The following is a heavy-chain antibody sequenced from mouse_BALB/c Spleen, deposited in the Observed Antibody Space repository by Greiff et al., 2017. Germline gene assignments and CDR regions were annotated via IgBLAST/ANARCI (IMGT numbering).Heavy chain of an antibody. CDR3: VRESFGSTYYAMDY. CDR1: GFSLTSYD. CDR2: IWTGGGT. D-gene: IGHD1-1*01. J-gene: IGHJ4*01. Sequence: QVQLQQSGPGLVAPSQSLSITCTVSGFSLTSYDISWIRQPPGKGLEWLGVIWTGGGTNYNSAFMSRLSISKDNSKSQVFLKMNSLQTDDTAIYYCVRESFGSTYYAMDYWGQGTSVTVSS. V-gene: IGHV2-9-2*01.